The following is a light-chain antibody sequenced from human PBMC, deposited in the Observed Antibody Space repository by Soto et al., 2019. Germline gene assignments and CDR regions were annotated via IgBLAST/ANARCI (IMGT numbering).Light chain of an antibody. CDR2: DVS. J-gene: IGLJ1*01. CDR1: SSDAGGYNY. V-gene: IGLV2-14*01. Sequence: QSALTQPASVSGSPGQSIAISCTGTSSDAGGYNYVSWYQQHPGKAPKLMIYDVSNRPSGVSNRFSGSKSGNTASLTISGLQAEDEADYYCSSFTSSSPLYVFGTGTKLTVL. CDR3: SSFTSSSPLYV.